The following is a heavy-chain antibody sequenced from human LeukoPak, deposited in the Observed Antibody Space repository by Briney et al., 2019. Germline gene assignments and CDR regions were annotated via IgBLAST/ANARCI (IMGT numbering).Heavy chain of an antibody. V-gene: IGHV3-53*01. J-gene: IGHJ6*02. D-gene: IGHD3-10*01. Sequence: GGSLRLSCAASGFTVSSNYMSWVRQAPGKGLEWVSVIYSGGSTYYADSVKGRFTISRDNSKNTLYLQMNSLRAEDTAVYYCARGRQVWFGDSYYYYGMDVWGQGTTVTVSS. CDR3: ARGRQVWFGDSYYYYGMDV. CDR2: IYSGGST. CDR1: GFTVSSNY.